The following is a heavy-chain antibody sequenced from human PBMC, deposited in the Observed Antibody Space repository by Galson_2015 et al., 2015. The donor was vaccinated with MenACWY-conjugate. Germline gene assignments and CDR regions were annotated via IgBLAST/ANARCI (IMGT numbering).Heavy chain of an antibody. J-gene: IGHJ3*02. Sequence: SLRLSCAASGFTFSSYWMAWVRQAPGKGLEYVANIKQDGSERYYVDSVKGRFTISRDNAKSSLYLHMNSLRAEDTAVYYCARSIAVASQASDIWGPGTMVTVSS. CDR3: ARSIAVASQASDI. D-gene: IGHD6-19*01. CDR2: IKQDGSER. V-gene: IGHV3-7*03. CDR1: GFTFSSYW.